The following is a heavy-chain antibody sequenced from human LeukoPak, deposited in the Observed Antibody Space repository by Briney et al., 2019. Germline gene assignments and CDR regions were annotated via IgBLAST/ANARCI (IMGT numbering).Heavy chain of an antibody. CDR1: GYTFSGYY. D-gene: IGHD4-23*01. CDR3: ARHPGKVTNDWYFDL. CDR2: INPNSGGT. Sequence: ASVKVSCKASGYTFSGYYMHWVRQAPGQGLEWMGWINPNSGGTNYAQKFQGRVTMTRDTSISTAYMELSRLRSDDTAVYYCARHPGKVTNDWYFDLWGRGTLVTVSS. V-gene: IGHV1-2*02. J-gene: IGHJ2*01.